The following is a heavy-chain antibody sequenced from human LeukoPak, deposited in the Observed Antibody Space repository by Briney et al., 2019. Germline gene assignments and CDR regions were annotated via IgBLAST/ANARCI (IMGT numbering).Heavy chain of an antibody. CDR1: GFTFSSYS. Sequence: PGGSLRLSCAASGFTFSSYSMNWVRQTPGKGLEWVSSISSSSSYIYYADSVKRRFTISRDNAKNSLYLQMSSLRAEDTAVYYGASEYQQPLDYWGQGALVTVSS. D-gene: IGHD2-2*01. CDR3: ASEYQQPLDY. CDR2: ISSSSSYI. J-gene: IGHJ4*02. V-gene: IGHV3-21*01.